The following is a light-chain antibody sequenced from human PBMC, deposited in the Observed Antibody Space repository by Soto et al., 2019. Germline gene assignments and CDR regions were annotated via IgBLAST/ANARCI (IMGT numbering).Light chain of an antibody. V-gene: IGKV3-11*01. CDR2: DAS. CDR1: QSVSSY. J-gene: IGKJ2*01. Sequence: EIVLTQSPATLSLSPGERATLSCRASQSVSSYLAWYQQKPGQAPRLLIYDASNRATGIPVRFSGSGSGTDFTLTISSLEPEDFAVYYCQQRSNWPPGYTFGQGTKLEIK. CDR3: QQRSNWPPGYT.